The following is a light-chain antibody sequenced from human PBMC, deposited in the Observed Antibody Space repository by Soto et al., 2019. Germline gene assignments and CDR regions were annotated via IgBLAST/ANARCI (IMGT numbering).Light chain of an antibody. CDR3: QQYNEWPKT. V-gene: IGKV3D-15*01. Sequence: EIMFTQSPSTLSLSPGERATLSCRASQSVSSYLAWYQQKPGQXPRLVIYEASTRATGIPARSSASGSGTELSLTISILKFEDSAVYFCQQYNEWPKTFGHATK. J-gene: IGKJ1*01. CDR1: QSVSSY. CDR2: EAS.